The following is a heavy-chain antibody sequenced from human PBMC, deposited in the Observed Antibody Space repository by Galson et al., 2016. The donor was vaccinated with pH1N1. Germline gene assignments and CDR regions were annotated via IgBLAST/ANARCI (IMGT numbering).Heavy chain of an antibody. CDR1: GYSVTRYY. Sequence: SCKASGYSVTRYYMHWVRQAPGQGLEWMGIIDPSDGTTTYSQEFRGRITMTRDTPTNSVYMELSSLTSDDTAVYYCARRYYFDYWGQGTLITVSS. J-gene: IGHJ4*02. CDR2: IDPSDGTT. CDR3: ARRYYFDY. V-gene: IGHV1-46*01.